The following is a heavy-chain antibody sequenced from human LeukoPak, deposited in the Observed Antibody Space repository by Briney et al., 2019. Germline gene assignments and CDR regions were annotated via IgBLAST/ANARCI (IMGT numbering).Heavy chain of an antibody. V-gene: IGHV4-59*11. J-gene: IGHJ4*02. D-gene: IGHD3-16*01. CDR3: ARAIQGDLLWDY. CDR1: GGSISSHY. CDR2: IYYSGST. Sequence: TTSETLSLTCTVSGGSISSHYWSWIRQPPGKGLEWIGHIYYSGSTNYNPSLKSRVTISVDTSKNQFSLKLSSVTAADTAVYYCARAIQGDLLWDYWGQGTLVTVSS.